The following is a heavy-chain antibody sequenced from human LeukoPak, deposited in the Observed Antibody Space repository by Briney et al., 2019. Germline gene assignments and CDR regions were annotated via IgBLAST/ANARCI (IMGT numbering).Heavy chain of an antibody. CDR1: GGSISSSY. V-gene: IGHV4-59*08. Sequence: SETLSLTCTVSGGSISSSYWSWLRQPPGKGLEWIGYIFYSGSTSYNPSLKSRVTISVGTSKNQFSLKLSSVTAADTAVYYCATLRYCSGGSCFPKYFQHWGQGALVTVSS. D-gene: IGHD2-15*01. CDR3: ATLRYCSGGSCFPKYFQH. CDR2: IFYSGST. J-gene: IGHJ1*01.